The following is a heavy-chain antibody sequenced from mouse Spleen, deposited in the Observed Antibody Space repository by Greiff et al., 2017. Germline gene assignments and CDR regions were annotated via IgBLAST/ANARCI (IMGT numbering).Heavy chain of an antibody. V-gene: IGHV1-26*01. Sequence: EVKLQQSGPELVKPGASVKISCKASGYTFTDYYMNWVKQSHGKSLEWIGDINPNNGGTSYNQKFKGKATLTVDKSSSTAYMELRSLTSEDSAVYYCAAGPLYAMDYWGQGTSVTVSS. CDR2: INPNNGGT. CDR3: AAGPLYAMDY. J-gene: IGHJ4*01. CDR1: GYTFTDYY.